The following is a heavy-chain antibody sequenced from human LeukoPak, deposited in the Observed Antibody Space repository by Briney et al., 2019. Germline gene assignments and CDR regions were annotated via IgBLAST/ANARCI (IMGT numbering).Heavy chain of an antibody. D-gene: IGHD3-22*01. CDR1: GFTFSSYG. CDR3: ARGGSSGYHLDY. J-gene: IGHJ4*02. Sequence: GGSLRLSCAASGFTFSSYGMHWVRQATGKGLEWVSAIGTAGDTYYPGSVKGRFTISRENAKNSLYLQMNSLRAGDTAVYYCARGGSSGYHLDYWGQGTLVTVSS. V-gene: IGHV3-13*01. CDR2: IGTAGDT.